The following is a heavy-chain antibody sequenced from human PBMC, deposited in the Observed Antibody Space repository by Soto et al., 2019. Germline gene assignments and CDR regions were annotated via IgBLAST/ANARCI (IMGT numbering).Heavy chain of an antibody. Sequence: EVQLVESGGGLVQPGGSLRLSCAASGFSFSSHSMKWVRQAPGKGLEWVSYISSSGSTIYYADSVKGRFTISRDNAKNXRYLQMNSLRDDDTAVYYCARGRGYCGGTNCYLDYWGQGALVTVSS. CDR2: ISSSGSTI. V-gene: IGHV3-48*02. D-gene: IGHD2-21*01. CDR3: ARGRGYCGGTNCYLDY. CDR1: GFSFSSHS. J-gene: IGHJ4*02.